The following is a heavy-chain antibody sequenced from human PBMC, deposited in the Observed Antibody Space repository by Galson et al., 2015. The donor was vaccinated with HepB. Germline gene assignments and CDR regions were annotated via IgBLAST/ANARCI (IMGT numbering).Heavy chain of an antibody. V-gene: IGHV3-30-3*01. J-gene: IGHJ6*02. CDR1: GFTFSSYA. Sequence: SLRLSCAASGFTFSSYAMHWVRQAPGKGLEWVAVISYDGSNKYYADSVKGRFTISRDNSKNTLYLQMNSLRAEDTAVYYCARGAGYYDIFDGMDVWGQGTTVTVSS. CDR2: ISYDGSNK. D-gene: IGHD3-9*01. CDR3: ARGAGYYDIFDGMDV.